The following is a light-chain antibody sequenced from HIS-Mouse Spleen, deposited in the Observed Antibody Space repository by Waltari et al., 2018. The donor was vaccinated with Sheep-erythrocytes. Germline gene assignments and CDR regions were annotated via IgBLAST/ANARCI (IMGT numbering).Light chain of an antibody. Sequence: QSALTQPRSVSGSPGQSVTISCTAPSSDVGGYNYVSWYQHHPGKAPKLMIYDVSKRPSGVPDRFSGSKSGNTASLTISGLQAEDEADYYCCSYAGSYTFWVFGGGTRLTVL. J-gene: IGLJ3*02. CDR2: DVS. CDR3: CSYAGSYTFWV. V-gene: IGLV2-11*01. CDR1: SSDVGGYNY.